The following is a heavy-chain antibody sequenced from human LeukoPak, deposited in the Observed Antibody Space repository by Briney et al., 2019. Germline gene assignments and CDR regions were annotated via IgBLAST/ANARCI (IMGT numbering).Heavy chain of an antibody. Sequence: SQTLSLTCAISGDSVSSNSVAWNCVRQSTSRGLEWLGRTYYRSRWYNDYAVSVKSRITINPDTSKNQFSLQLNSVTPEDTAVYYCARDHDYGDYGAYEVDWGQGTLVTVSS. J-gene: IGHJ1*01. V-gene: IGHV6-1*01. D-gene: IGHD4-17*01. CDR3: ARDHDYGDYGAYEVD. CDR1: GDSVSSNSVA. CDR2: TYYRSRWYN.